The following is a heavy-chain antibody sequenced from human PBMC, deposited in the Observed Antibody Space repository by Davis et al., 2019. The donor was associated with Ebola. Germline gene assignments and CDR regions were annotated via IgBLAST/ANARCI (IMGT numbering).Heavy chain of an antibody. CDR2: IYPGDSDT. V-gene: IGHV5-51*01. J-gene: IGHJ4*02. D-gene: IGHD5-18*01. CDR1: GYTFSNYW. CDR3: ARRGYSYGSQYWVDY. Sequence: GESLKISCKGSGYTFSNYWIGWVRQMPGRGLEWMGVIYPGDSDTRYSPSFQGLVTISADTSINTAYLQWNSLKTSDTAMYYCARRGYSYGSQYWVDYWGQGTLVTVSS.